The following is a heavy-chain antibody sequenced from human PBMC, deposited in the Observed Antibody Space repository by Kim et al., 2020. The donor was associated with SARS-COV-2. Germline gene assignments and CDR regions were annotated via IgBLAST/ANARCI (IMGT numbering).Heavy chain of an antibody. CDR3: AIGGRYFDWLLTSY. J-gene: IGHJ4*02. Sequence: AQKFQGRVTITADESTSTAYMELSSLRSEDTAVYYCAIGGRYFDWLLTSYWGQGTLVTVSS. V-gene: IGHV1-69*01. D-gene: IGHD3-9*01.